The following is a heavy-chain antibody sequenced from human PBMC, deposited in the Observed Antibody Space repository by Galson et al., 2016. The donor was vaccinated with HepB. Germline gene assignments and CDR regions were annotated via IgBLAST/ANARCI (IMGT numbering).Heavy chain of an antibody. CDR1: GGSISGYY. V-gene: IGHV4-59*13. CDR2: IYSSGST. D-gene: IGHD1-7*01. J-gene: IGHJ1*01. CDR3: AAGYNWDF. Sequence: SETLSLTCTVSGGSISGYYCAWIRQPPGKGLEWLGYIYSSGSTNYNPSLKSRVTISADTSKNQFSLNLSPGTAADTAVYYCAAGYNWDFWGPGTLVSVS.